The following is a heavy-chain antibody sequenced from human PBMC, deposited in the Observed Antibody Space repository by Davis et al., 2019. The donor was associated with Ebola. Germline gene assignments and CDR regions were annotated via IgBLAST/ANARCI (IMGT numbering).Heavy chain of an antibody. CDR1: GITFSTYP. D-gene: IGHD1-20*01. J-gene: IGHJ4*02. CDR3: AKGVPHNYYIEH. V-gene: IGHV3-23*01. Sequence: PGGSLRLSCAASGITFSTYPMRWVRQAPGKGLEWVSAVSEGGDITYYAESVKGRFTTSRDNSQNTVYLQMNNLRAEDTALYFCAKGVPHNYYIEHWGPGTLVTVSS. CDR2: VSEGGDIT.